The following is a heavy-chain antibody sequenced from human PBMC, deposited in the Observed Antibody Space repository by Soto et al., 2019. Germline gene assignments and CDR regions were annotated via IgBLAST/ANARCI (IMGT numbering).Heavy chain of an antibody. CDR3: ATRLTGTASTPDY. J-gene: IGHJ4*02. CDR1: GLTFNNAW. CDR2: IKSKTDGGTT. D-gene: IGHD1-7*01. V-gene: IGHV3-15*07. Sequence: GGSLRLSCAASGLTFNNAWMNWVRQAPGKGLEWVGRIKSKTDGGTTEYAAPVKGRFTISRADSKNTLYLQMNSLKIDDTAVYYCATRLTGTASTPDYWGQGTLVTVSS.